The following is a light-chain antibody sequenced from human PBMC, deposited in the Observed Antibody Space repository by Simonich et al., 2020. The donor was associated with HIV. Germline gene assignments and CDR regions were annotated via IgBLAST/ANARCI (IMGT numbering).Light chain of an antibody. V-gene: IGLV3-10*01. CDR3: YSAADNPWV. CDR2: EDS. Sequence: SYELTQPPSVSVSPGQTARITCSGDALSKKYAYWYQQKSGQAPVLVIYEDSKRPSGIPETVSGSSSGKMATLTIRGAQVEDEADYYCYSAADNPWVFGGGTKLTVL. CDR1: ALSKKY. J-gene: IGLJ3*02.